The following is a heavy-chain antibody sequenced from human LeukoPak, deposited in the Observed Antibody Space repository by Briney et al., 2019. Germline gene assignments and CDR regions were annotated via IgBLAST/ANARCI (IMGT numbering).Heavy chain of an antibody. J-gene: IGHJ4*02. CDR3: ARGLGTVTWGLDY. Sequence: PGGALRLSCAASGFTFSSYDMHWVRQATGKGLEWGSAIGTAGDTYYPGSVKGRFNISRENAKNSLYLQMNSLRAGDTAVYYCARGLGTVTWGLDYWGQGTLVTVSS. CDR2: IGTAGDT. CDR1: GFTFSSYD. D-gene: IGHD4-17*01. V-gene: IGHV3-13*01.